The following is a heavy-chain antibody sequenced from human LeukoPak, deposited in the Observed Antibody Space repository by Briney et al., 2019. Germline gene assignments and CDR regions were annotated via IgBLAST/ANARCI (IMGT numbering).Heavy chain of an antibody. V-gene: IGHV3-21*01. D-gene: IGHD3-22*01. Sequence: PGGSLRLSCAASGFTFSSYSMNWVRQAPGKGLEWVSSISSSSSYIYYADSVKGRFTISRGNAKNSLYLQMNSLRAEDTAVYYCARDRVPQYYDSSGYLGPWGQGTLVTVSS. CDR3: ARDRVPQYYDSSGYLGP. J-gene: IGHJ5*02. CDR1: GFTFSSYS. CDR2: ISSSSSYI.